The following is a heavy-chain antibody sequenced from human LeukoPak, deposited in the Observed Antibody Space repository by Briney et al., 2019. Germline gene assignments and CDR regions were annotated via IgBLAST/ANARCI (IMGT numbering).Heavy chain of an antibody. Sequence: QPGGSLRLSCAASGFTVSSTYMSWVRQAPGKGLEWVSIIYSAGSTYYADSVKGRFTISRDNSKNTLYLQMNSLRAEDTAVYYCAKGHCTNGICWLDWRQGTLVTVSS. V-gene: IGHV3-53*01. CDR3: AKGHCTNGICWLD. CDR2: IYSAGST. D-gene: IGHD2-8*01. CDR1: GFTVSSTY. J-gene: IGHJ4*02.